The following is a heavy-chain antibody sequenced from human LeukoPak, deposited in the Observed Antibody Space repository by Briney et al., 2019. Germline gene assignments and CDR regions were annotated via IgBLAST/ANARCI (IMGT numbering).Heavy chain of an antibody. CDR3: ARVLSQQLGSWFDP. J-gene: IGHJ5*02. Sequence: ASVKVSCKASGYTFTSYDINWVRQATGQGLEWMGWMNPNSGNTGYAQKFQGRVTITRNTSISTAYMELSSLRSEDTAVYYCARVLSQQLGSWFDPWGQGTLVTVSS. V-gene: IGHV1-8*03. CDR1: GYTFTSYD. CDR2: MNPNSGNT. D-gene: IGHD6-13*01.